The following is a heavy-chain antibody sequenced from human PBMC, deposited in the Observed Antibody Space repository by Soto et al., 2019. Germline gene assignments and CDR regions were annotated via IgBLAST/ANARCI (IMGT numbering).Heavy chain of an antibody. Sequence: PGGSLRLSCSASGFTFSTSSMHWVRQAPGRGLEYVSAISGNGVITYYVDSVKGRFTVSRDNSKNTLYLQMSSVRSEDTAVYYCVKRWGTFTIDYWGQGTPVTVSS. CDR1: GFTFSTSS. CDR3: VKRWGTFTIDY. D-gene: IGHD3-3*01. CDR2: ISGNGVIT. J-gene: IGHJ4*02. V-gene: IGHV3-64D*08.